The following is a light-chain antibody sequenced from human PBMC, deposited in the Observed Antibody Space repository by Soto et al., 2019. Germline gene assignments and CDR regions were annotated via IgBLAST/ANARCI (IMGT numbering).Light chain of an antibody. Sequence: DIQMTQSPSTLSASVGDRVTITCRASQSISSWLAWYQQKPGKAPKLLIYDASSLESGVPSRFSGSGSGTEFTLTISSLQPDDFATYYCQQYNSYSLFTFGHGTKVDIK. V-gene: IGKV1-5*01. CDR2: DAS. CDR1: QSISSW. J-gene: IGKJ3*01. CDR3: QQYNSYSLFT.